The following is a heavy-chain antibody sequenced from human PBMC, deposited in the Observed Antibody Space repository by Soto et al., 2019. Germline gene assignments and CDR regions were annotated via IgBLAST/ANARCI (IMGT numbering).Heavy chain of an antibody. CDR2: IWYDGSNK. J-gene: IGHJ4*02. Sequence: PGGSLRLSCAASGFTFSSYGMHWVRQAPGKGLEWVAVIWYDGSNKYYADSVKGRFTISRDNSKNTLYLQMNSLRAEDTAVYYCAKDLRPDIVATFDYWGQGTLVTVSS. CDR3: AKDLRPDIVATFDY. V-gene: IGHV3-33*06. CDR1: GFTFSSYG. D-gene: IGHD5-12*01.